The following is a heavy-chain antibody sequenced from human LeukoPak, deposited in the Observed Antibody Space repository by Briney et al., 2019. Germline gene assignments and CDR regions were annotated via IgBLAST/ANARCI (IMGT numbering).Heavy chain of an antibody. D-gene: IGHD3-9*01. CDR2: MNPNSGNT. CDR3: ARGVLRYFDWSKGQFDP. Sequence: ASVKVSCRASGYTFTSYDINWVRQATGQGLEWMGWMNPNSGNTGYAQKFQGRVTMTRNTSISTAYMELSSLRSEDTAVYYCARGVLRYFDWSKGQFDPWGQGTLVTVSS. CDR1: GYTFTSYD. V-gene: IGHV1-8*01. J-gene: IGHJ5*02.